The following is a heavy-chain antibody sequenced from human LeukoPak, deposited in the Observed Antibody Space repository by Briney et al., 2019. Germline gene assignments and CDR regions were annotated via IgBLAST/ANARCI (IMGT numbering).Heavy chain of an antibody. D-gene: IGHD1/OR15-1a*01. CDR2: FYHSGAA. CDR3: ARLGKTYYMDV. J-gene: IGHJ6*03. V-gene: IGHV4-59*08. CDR1: GDSISNYY. Sequence: PSETLSLTCTVSGDSISNYYWTWIRQTPGKGLEWIGNFYHSGAADYNPSLKTRVTTSVDTSKDQFSLSLRSSTAADTAVYFCARLGKTYYMDVWGTGTTVTVSS.